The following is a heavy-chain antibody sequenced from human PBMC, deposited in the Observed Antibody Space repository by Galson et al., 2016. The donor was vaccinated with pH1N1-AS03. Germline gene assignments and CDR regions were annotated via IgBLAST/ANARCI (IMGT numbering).Heavy chain of an antibody. Sequence: SLRLSCAASGSTFSSYVMHWVRQAPGKGLEWVAVISYDGSNKYYADSVKGRFTISRDNSKNTLYLQMNSLRAEDTAVYYCARDRTFDSSGYYDYYYYYGMDVWGQGTTVTVSS. CDR1: GSTFSSYV. CDR3: ARDRTFDSSGYYDYYYYYGMDV. CDR2: ISYDGSNK. J-gene: IGHJ6*02. V-gene: IGHV3-30*04. D-gene: IGHD3-22*01.